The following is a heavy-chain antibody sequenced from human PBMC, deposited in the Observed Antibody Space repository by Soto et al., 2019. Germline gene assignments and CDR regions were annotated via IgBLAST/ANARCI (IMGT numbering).Heavy chain of an antibody. CDR3: ARGGVVPAEYYYGMDV. J-gene: IGHJ6*02. D-gene: IGHD2-2*01. CDR2: IYYSGST. Sequence: SETLSLTCTVSGGSISSSSYYWGWIRQPPGKGLEWIGSIYYSGSTYYNPSLKSRVTISVDTSKNQFSLKLSPVTAADTAVYYCARGGVVPAEYYYGMDVWGQGTTVTVSS. V-gene: IGHV4-39*01. CDR1: GGSISSSSYY.